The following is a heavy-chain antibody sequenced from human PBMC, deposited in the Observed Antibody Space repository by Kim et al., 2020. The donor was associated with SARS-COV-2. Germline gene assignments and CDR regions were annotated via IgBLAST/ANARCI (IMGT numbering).Heavy chain of an antibody. J-gene: IGHJ4*02. D-gene: IGHD6-19*01. V-gene: IGHV3-23*01. Sequence: GGSLRLSCTASGFTFSNYAMNWVRQAPGKGLEWVSDIRGSGTPIYYADSVKGRFTISRDNAKNTLYLQMNSLRIEDTAIYFCATCGVPASSDWYARYYFDYWGQGTLVTVSS. CDR2: IRGSGTPI. CDR1: GFTFSNYA. CDR3: ATCGVPASSDWYARYYFDY.